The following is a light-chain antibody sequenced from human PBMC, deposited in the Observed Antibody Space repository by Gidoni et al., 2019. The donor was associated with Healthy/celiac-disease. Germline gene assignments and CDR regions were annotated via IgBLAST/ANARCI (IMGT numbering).Light chain of an antibody. CDR2: GAS. Sequence: EIVMTQSPATLSVSPGERATLSCRASQSVSSNLAWYQQKPGQAPRLLIYGASTRATGIPARFSGSGSGTEFTLTISSLQSEDFAVYYCQQYNNWARFXGXTKVEIK. CDR3: QQYNNWAR. V-gene: IGKV3-15*01. CDR1: QSVSSN. J-gene: IGKJ4*02.